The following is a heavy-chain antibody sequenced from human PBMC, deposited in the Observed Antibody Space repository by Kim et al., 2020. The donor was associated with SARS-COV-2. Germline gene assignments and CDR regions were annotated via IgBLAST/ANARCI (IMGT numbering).Heavy chain of an antibody. J-gene: IGHJ4*02. V-gene: IGHV3-7*01. D-gene: IGHD3-10*02. CDR3: ARGVFCDY. CDR2: IKLDGSEK. Sequence: GGSLRLSCATSGFTFSKYWMSWVRQAPGKGLEWVAVIKLDGSEKYYVDSVKGRFTISRDNAKTSLHLQMNSLRAEDTAVYYCARGVFCDYWGQGTLVTVS. CDR1: GFTFSKYW.